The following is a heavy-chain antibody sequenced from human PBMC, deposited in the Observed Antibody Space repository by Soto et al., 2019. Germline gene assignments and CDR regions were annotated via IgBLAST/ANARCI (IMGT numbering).Heavy chain of an antibody. V-gene: IGHV4-34*01. CDR1: CGSFSSYH. CDR3: ARGYDTALAPIF. Sequence: SETLSLTCAGYCGSFSSYHWSWIRQTPGKGLEWIGEINHLTTTNYNPSLKSRVIISLDTPKNQFSLKLSSVTAADTAVYYCARGYDTALAPIFWGQGILVTVSS. J-gene: IGHJ4*02. D-gene: IGHD5-18*01. CDR2: INHLTTT.